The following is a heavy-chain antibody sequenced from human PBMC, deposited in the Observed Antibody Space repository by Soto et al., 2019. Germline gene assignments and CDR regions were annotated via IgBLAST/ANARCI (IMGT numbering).Heavy chain of an antibody. CDR3: VVYSSSSGRHFDY. CDR1: GYIFSKYW. V-gene: IGHV5-51*01. CDR2: IYPGDSDT. Sequence: PGESLKISCKSSGYIFSKYWIGWVRQMPGKGLEWMGIIYPGDSDTRYSPSFQGQVTISADKSITTAYLQWRSLKASDTAIYYCVVYSSSSGRHFDYWGQGTPVTVSS. D-gene: IGHD6-6*01. J-gene: IGHJ4*02.